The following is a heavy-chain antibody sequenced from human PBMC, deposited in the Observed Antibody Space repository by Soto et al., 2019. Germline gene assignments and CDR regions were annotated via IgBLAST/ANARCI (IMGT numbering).Heavy chain of an antibody. D-gene: IGHD6-19*01. J-gene: IGHJ5*02. CDR2: ISSSSSYI. V-gene: IGHV3-21*01. CDR3: ARDHKEQWLVMGWFDP. CDR1: GFTFSSYS. Sequence: EVQLVESGGGLVKPGGSLRLSCADSGFTFSSYSMNWVRQAPGKGLEWVSSISSSSSYIYYADSVKGRFTISSDNAKNTLYLQMNSLRAESTAVYYCARDHKEQWLVMGWFDPWVQGTLVTVS.